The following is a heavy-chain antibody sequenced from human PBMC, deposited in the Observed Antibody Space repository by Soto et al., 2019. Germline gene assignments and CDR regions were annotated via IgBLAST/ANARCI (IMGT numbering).Heavy chain of an antibody. CDR1: AFTFNNYA. CDR2: IGGSGRTT. V-gene: IGHV3-23*01. J-gene: IGHJ4*02. Sequence: VLLLESGGGLVQPGGSLSLSCAASAFTFNNYAMSWVRQALGKRLEWVSGIGGSGRTTYYADSVKGRFTISRDNSNNTLFLQMNSLRAEDTAVYYCAKSRYSDSSGDFYDYWGQGTLVTVSS. CDR3: AKSRYSDSSGDFYDY. D-gene: IGHD3-22*01.